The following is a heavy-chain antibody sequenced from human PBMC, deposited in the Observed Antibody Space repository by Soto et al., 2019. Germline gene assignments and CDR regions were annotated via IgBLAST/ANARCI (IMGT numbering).Heavy chain of an antibody. J-gene: IGHJ6*02. CDR2: IYYSGST. V-gene: IGHV4-39*01. Sequence: PDTLCVTCTVYGFSIGSSSSYWGLISKPPGKGLEWIGSIYYSGSTYYNPSLKSRVTISVDTSKKQLSLKLRSVTAADTALYYCARQEVWGLSGWSGGHNHYPMDARGQVTTVT. CDR3: ARQEVWGLSGWSGGHNHYPMDA. CDR1: GFSIGSSSSY. D-gene: IGHD6-19*01.